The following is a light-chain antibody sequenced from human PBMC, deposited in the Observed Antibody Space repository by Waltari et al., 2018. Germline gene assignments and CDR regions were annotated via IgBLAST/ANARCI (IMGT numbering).Light chain of an antibody. J-gene: IGKJ1*01. V-gene: IGKV4-1*01. Sequence: DIVMTQSPDSLTVSLGERATINCKSSQSFLYSSNNLNYLTWYQQRPGQPPKLLIYWASTRESGVPDRFSGSGSGTDFTLTISSLQAEDVAVYYCQQYYGSPPWTFGQGTKVEIK. CDR3: QQYYGSPPWT. CDR1: QSFLYSSNNLNY. CDR2: WAS.